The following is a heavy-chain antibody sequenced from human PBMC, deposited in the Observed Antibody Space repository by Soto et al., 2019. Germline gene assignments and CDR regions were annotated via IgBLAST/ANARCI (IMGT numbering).Heavy chain of an antibody. V-gene: IGHV3-23*01. CDR1: GFTFSSYA. D-gene: IGHD3-16*02. J-gene: IGHJ4*02. Sequence: EVQLLESGGGLVQPGGSLRLSCAASGFTFSSYAMSWVRQAPGKGLEWVSAISGSGGSTYYADSVKGRFTISRDNSKNKLYLQINSRRAEDTAVYYCAKTNMITLGGVIVGGGHFDYWGQGTLVTVSS. CDR3: AKTNMITLGGVIVGGGHFDY. CDR2: ISGSGGST.